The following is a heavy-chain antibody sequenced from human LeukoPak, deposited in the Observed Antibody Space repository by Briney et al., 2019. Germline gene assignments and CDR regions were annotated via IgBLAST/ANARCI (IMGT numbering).Heavy chain of an antibody. CDR2: IYHSGST. CDR3: ARGAYCSGATCYRSYDYYYMDV. J-gene: IGHJ6*03. CDR1: GYSISSGYY. V-gene: IGHV4-38-2*01. D-gene: IGHD2-15*01. Sequence: SETLSLTCAVSGYSISSGYYWGWIRQPPGKGLEWIGSIYHSGSTYYYPSLKSRVTISLDTSNNQFSLKLTSVTAADTAVYYCARGAYCSGATCYRSYDYYYMDVWGRGTTVTVAS.